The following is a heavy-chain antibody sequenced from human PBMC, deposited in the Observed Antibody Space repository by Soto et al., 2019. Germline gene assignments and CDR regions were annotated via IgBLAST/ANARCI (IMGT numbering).Heavy chain of an antibody. Sequence: QVQLVQSGAELKKPGSSVKVSCKAPGGTFTSFAISWVRQAPGQGLEWMGGIIPRFGTTDYAQKFQGRVTITADESTSTVYMELKSLRSEDTALYHCARDPYVYCSGGSCYSGYYGMDVWGQGTTVTVSS. J-gene: IGHJ6*02. V-gene: IGHV1-69*01. CDR3: ARDPYVYCSGGSCYSGYYGMDV. CDR2: IIPRFGTT. CDR1: GGTFTSFA. D-gene: IGHD2-15*01.